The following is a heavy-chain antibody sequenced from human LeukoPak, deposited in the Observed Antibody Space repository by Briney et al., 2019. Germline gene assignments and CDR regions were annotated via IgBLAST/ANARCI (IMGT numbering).Heavy chain of an antibody. D-gene: IGHD4-17*01. J-gene: IGHJ3*02. CDR2: ISSSSSHT. CDR3: ARGSYGDYTAFDI. V-gene: IGHV3-21*01. Sequence: GGSLRLSCAASGFTVGSYSMRWVRQAPGKGLGWVSSISSSSSHTSYADSVNGRLTISRDNAKNSLYLQTNSLRAEDTAVYYCARGSYGDYTAFDISGQGTMVTVSS. CDR1: GFTVGSYS.